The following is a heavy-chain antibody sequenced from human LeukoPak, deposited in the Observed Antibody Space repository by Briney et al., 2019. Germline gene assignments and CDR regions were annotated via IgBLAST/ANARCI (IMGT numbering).Heavy chain of an antibody. D-gene: IGHD3-16*02. CDR1: GFTFSNAW. J-gene: IGHJ4*02. CDR2: IKSKTDGGTT. Sequence: PGGSLRLSCAASGFTFSNAWMSWVRQAPGKGLEWVGRIKSKTDGGTTDYAAPVKGRFTISRDDSKNTLYLQMNSLKTEDTAVYYCTTGFPELHYDYAWGSYRYTFAFDYWGQGTLVTVSS. CDR3: TTGFPELHYDYAWGSYRYTFAFDY. V-gene: IGHV3-15*01.